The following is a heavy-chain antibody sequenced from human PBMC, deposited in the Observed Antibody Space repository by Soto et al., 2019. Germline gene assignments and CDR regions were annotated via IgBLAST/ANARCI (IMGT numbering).Heavy chain of an antibody. CDR1: GFTVSTYG. V-gene: IGHV3-30*03. J-gene: IGHJ4*02. CDR2: ISRDGGTK. CDR3: SGEVASGY. Sequence: QVQLVESGGGVVQPGRSLRLSCAVSGFTVSTYGMHWVRQAPGKGLEWVAVISRDGGTKYYADSVKSRFTISRENSRNKIFLEMNSLRGDDMAVYYCSGEVASGYWGQGTLVTVSS. D-gene: IGHD2-15*01.